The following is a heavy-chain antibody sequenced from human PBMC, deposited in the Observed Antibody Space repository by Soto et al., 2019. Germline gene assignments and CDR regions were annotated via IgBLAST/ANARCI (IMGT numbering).Heavy chain of an antibody. D-gene: IGHD2-21*01. J-gene: IGHJ4*02. Sequence: QVQLVQSGPEVKKPGASVQVSCKTSGYNFATYGMSWVRQAPGQGLEWIGWISAYNGNTESTQKFQGRVTMTPDTSTGTAYMGLSGLTSDDSAMYYCARDLLVVSPAAYFDYWCQGTLVTVSS. CDR1: GYNFATYG. V-gene: IGHV1-18*01. CDR3: ARDLLVVSPAAYFDY. CDR2: ISAYNGNT.